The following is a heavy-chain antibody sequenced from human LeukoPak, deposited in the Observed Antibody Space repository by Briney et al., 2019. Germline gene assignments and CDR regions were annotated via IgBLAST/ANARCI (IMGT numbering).Heavy chain of an antibody. J-gene: IGHJ4*02. CDR2: ISGSGGST. D-gene: IGHD3-22*01. V-gene: IGHV3-23*01. Sequence: GGSLRLSCAASGFTFSSYAMSWVRQAPGKGLEWVSAISGSGGSTYYADSVKGRFTISRDNSKNTLYLQMNSLRAEDTAVYYCARDTRGYYDSSGYYYDWGQGTLVTVSS. CDR3: ARDTRGYYDSSGYYYD. CDR1: GFTFSSYA.